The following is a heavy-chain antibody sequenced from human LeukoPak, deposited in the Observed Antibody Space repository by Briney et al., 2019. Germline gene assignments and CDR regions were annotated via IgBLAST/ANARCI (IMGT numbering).Heavy chain of an antibody. CDR2: ISYDGSNK. J-gene: IGHJ4*02. Sequence: GGSLRLSCAASGFTFSSYAMHWVRQAPGNGLEWVAVISYDGSNKYYADSVKGRFTISRDNSKNTLYLQMNSLRAEDTAVYYCARDNGDYYFDYWGQGTLVTVSS. CDR3: ARDNGDYYFDY. CDR1: GFTFSSYA. V-gene: IGHV3-30-3*01. D-gene: IGHD4-17*01.